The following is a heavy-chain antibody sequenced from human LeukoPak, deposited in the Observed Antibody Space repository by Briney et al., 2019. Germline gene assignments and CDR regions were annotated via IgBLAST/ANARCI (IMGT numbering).Heavy chain of an antibody. CDR1: GYTFTGYY. J-gene: IGHJ4*02. CDR3: ARELAAAAQGIDY. D-gene: IGHD6-13*01. V-gene: IGHV1-2*02. Sequence: ASVKVSCKASGYTFTGYYMHWVRQAPGQGXEWXXWINPNSGGTDYAQKFQGRVTMTRDTSISTAYMELTRLRSDDTAVYYCARELAAAAQGIDYWGQGTLVTVSS. CDR2: INPNSGGT.